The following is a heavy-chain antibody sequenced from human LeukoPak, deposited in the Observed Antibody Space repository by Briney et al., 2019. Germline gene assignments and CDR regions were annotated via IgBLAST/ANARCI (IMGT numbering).Heavy chain of an antibody. J-gene: IGHJ4*02. CDR1: GFTFSDYN. V-gene: IGHV3-11*04. CDR2: IDPSGDTI. Sequence: PGGSLRLSCVASGFTFSDYNMSWIRQCPEKGLERVSYIDPSGDTIYYADSVNGRFTISRDNAKNSLYLRMNALRAEDTAVYYCASYRGHSTSRPYFFDYWGQGTLVTVSS. D-gene: IGHD6-13*01. CDR3: ASYRGHSTSRPYFFDY.